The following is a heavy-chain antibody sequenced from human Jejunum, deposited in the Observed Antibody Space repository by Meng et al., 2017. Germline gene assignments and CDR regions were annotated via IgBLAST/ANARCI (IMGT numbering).Heavy chain of an antibody. CDR2: IIPIFGTP. J-gene: IGHJ6*02. CDR1: GGTFSTSA. CDR3: AGYCGGGRCLVPDYYYYAMDV. D-gene: IGHD2-15*01. V-gene: IGHV1-69*06. Sequence: SSVNVSCKASGGTFSTSAIGWVRQAPGPGLEWMGSIIPIFGTPNYAQKLQGKLTVAADRSTSTAYMELSSLRSGDTAVYYCAGYCGGGRCLVPDYYYYAMDVWGQGTMVTVSS.